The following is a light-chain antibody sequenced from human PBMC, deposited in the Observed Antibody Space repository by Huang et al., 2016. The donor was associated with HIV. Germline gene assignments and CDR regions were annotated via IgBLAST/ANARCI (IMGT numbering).Light chain of an antibody. CDR1: QSVSSN. V-gene: IGKV3-15*01. CDR3: QQYNNWPRT. J-gene: IGKJ1*01. Sequence: EIVMTQSPATLSVSPGERATLSCRASQSVSSNLAWYQQRPGQPPRPLIDAASTRAPGIPARLSGSGSGTEFTLTISSLQSEDFAVYYCQQYNNWPRTFGQGTKVEIK. CDR2: AAS.